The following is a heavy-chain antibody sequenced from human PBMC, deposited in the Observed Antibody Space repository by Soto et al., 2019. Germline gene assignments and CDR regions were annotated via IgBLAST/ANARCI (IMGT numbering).Heavy chain of an antibody. CDR1: GFTFSSYW. Sequence: HPGGSLRLSCAASGFTFSSYWMSWVRQAPGKGLEWVANIKQDGSEKYYVDSVKGRFTISRDNAKNSLYLQMNSLRAEDTAVYYCARALPPSWGLRFLAYYYGMDVWGQGTTVTVSS. V-gene: IGHV3-7*03. J-gene: IGHJ6*02. D-gene: IGHD3-3*01. CDR3: ARALPPSWGLRFLAYYYGMDV. CDR2: IKQDGSEK.